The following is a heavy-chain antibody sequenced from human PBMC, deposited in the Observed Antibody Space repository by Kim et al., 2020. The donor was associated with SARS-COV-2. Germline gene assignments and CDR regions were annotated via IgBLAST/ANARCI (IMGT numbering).Heavy chain of an antibody. CDR3: ARGPVELSSSWAHDAFDI. CDR2: IYYSGST. D-gene: IGHD6-13*01. V-gene: IGHV4-39*07. J-gene: IGHJ3*02. Sequence: SETLSLTCTVSGGSISSSSYYWGWIRQPPGKGLEWIGSIYYSGSTYYNPSLKSRVTISVDTSKNQFSLKLSSVTAADTAVYYCARGPVELSSSWAHDAFDIWGQGTMVTVSS. CDR1: GGSISSSSYY.